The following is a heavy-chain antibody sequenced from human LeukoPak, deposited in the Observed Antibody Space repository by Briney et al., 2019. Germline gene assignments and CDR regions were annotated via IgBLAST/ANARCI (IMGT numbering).Heavy chain of an antibody. CDR1: GYTFTGYY. D-gene: IGHD4-17*01. CDR2: ISAYNGNT. J-gene: IGHJ4*02. Sequence: ASVKVSCKASGYTFTGYYMHWVRQAPGQGLEWMGWISAYNGNTNYAQKLQGRVTMTTDTSTSTAYMELRSLRSDDTAVYYCARVPANGVYDYWGQGTLVTVSS. V-gene: IGHV1-18*04. CDR3: ARVPANGVYDY.